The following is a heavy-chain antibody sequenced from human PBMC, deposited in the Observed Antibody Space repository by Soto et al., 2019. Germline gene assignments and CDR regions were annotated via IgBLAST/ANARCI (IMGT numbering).Heavy chain of an antibody. CDR3: TRNGLPKNVLIPVEGMDV. Sequence: GGPLILCCTVSECYLISCSMTLVSQDPGKGLEWVSYISPSGATIHYADSVRGRFTISRDHATNSLYLQMNSLRDEDTAVYYCTRNGLPKNVLIPVEGMDVWGQGTTVTVSS. D-gene: IGHD3-3*01. CDR2: ISPSGATI. J-gene: IGHJ6*02. V-gene: IGHV3-48*02. CDR1: ECYLISCS.